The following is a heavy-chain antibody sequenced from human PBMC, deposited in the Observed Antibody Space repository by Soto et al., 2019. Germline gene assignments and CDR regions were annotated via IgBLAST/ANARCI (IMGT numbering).Heavy chain of an antibody. CDR2: VYYSGSS. Sequence: QVQLQESGPRLVKPSETLSLTCTVSGGSVNSGSYYWTWIRQPPGRGLEWIGYVYYSGSSKYNPSLKSRATISLDTTNNQFSLRLGPVTPVDTAVYYCARDYWANEKRFESWGQGTLVTVSS. D-gene: IGHD1-1*01. CDR3: ARDYWANEKRFES. J-gene: IGHJ4*02. CDR1: GGSVNSGSYY. V-gene: IGHV4-61*01.